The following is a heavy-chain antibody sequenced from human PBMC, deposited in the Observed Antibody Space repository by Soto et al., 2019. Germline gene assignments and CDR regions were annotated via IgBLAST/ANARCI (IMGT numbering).Heavy chain of an antibody. CDR3: TRGGDAYKNGH. V-gene: IGHV4-61*08. Sequence: SETLSLTCTVSGVSISSHGYFWGWIRQPPGKGLEWIGFIHYSGSTNYNPSLKSRVTMSVDTSKNQFSLKLTSVNAADTAVYYCTRGGDAYKNGHWGQGTLVTVSS. D-gene: IGHD2-21*01. J-gene: IGHJ4*02. CDR1: GVSISSHGYF. CDR2: IHYSGST.